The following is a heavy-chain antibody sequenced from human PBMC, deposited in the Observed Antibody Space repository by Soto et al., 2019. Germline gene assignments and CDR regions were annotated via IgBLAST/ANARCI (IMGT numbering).Heavy chain of an antibody. CDR2: ISYDGSNK. V-gene: IGHV3-30-3*01. CDR1: GFTFSSYA. CDR3: VSAHTTVVTPYYLDY. J-gene: IGHJ4*02. D-gene: IGHD4-17*01. Sequence: QVQLVESGGGVVQPGRSLRLSCAASGFTFSSYAMHWVRQAPGKGLEWVAVISYDGSNKYYADSVKGRFTISRDNSKNRLYLQMNSLRAEDTAVYYCVSAHTTVVTPYYLDYWGQGTLVTVSS.